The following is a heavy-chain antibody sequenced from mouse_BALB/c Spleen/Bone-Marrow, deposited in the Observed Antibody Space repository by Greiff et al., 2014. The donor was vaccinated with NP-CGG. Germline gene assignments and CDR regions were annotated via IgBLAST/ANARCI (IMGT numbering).Heavy chain of an antibody. CDR2: INPYNGDT. CDR1: GYSFTGYF. D-gene: IGHD1-2*01. J-gene: IGHJ2*01. V-gene: IGHV1-37*01. Sequence: DVKLVESGPELVKPGASVKISCKASGYSFTGYFMNWVKQSHGKSLEWIGRINPYNGDTFNNQKFKGKATLTVDTSSSTAHMELLSLTSEDSAAYYCGRGVYGCFDYWGQGTTLTVSS. CDR3: GRGVYGCFDY.